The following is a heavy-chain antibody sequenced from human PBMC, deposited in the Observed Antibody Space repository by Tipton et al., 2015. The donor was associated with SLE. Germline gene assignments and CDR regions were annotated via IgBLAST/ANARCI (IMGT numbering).Heavy chain of an antibody. CDR2: IRSRSNNYAT. Sequence: SLRLSCVVSGFTFSGFAIHWVRQSSGKGLEWVGHIRSRSNNYATAYGASVKGRFTISRDDSKDTAYLQMNSLRVDDTATYYCAKFEKTTDFYLDSWGQGTLVSVSS. CDR3: AKFEKTTDFYLDS. D-gene: IGHD1/OR15-1a*01. V-gene: IGHV3-73*01. CDR1: GFTFSGFA. J-gene: IGHJ4*02.